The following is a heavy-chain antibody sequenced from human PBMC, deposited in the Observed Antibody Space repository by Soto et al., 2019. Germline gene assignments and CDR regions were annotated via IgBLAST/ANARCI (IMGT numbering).Heavy chain of an antibody. J-gene: IGHJ6*02. CDR1: GYTFTRSG. D-gene: IGHD5-12*01. CDR2: ISSYNGDT. V-gene: IGHV1-18*01. CDR3: AREGVAPYYYYGMDI. Sequence: QVQLVQYAAEVKKPGASVRVSCKASGYTFTRSGISWARQAPGQGPEWMGWISSYNGDTNYAQTFQGRVTMTTDTSTSTAYMELRSLRPDDTAVYYCAREGVAPYYYYGMDIWGQGTPVTVSS.